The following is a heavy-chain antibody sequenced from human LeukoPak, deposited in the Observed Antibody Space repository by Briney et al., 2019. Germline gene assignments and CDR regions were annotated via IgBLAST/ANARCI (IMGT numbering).Heavy chain of an antibody. V-gene: IGHV5-51*01. CDR3: ARQDGSALYYLDY. CDR2: IYPTDSDT. CDR1: GYSFTYSW. Sequence: PGESLKISFRASGYSFTYSWIAWVRQMPGEGLEWMGVIYPTDSDTRYSPSFQGQVTISVDKSISTAYLQWRSLKASDTAVYYCARQDGSALYYLDYWGQGTLVTVSS. D-gene: IGHD5-24*01. J-gene: IGHJ4*02.